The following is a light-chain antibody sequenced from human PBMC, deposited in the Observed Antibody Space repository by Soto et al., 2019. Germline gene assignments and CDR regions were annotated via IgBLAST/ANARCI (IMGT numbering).Light chain of an antibody. J-gene: IGKJ1*01. Sequence: DIALTQSPGTLSLSPGDRAILSCRASQSVNSGSLAWYQQRPGQAPRLLIYGATIRATGIPDKFSGSGSGTDFTLTISRLEPEDFAVYYCQQYGSSQSFGQGTKVEIK. V-gene: IGKV3-20*01. CDR3: QQYGSSQS. CDR2: GAT. CDR1: QSVNSGS.